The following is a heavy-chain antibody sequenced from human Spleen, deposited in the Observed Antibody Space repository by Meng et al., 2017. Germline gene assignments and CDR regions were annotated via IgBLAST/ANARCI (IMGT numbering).Heavy chain of an antibody. CDR2: INHSGST. CDR3: ARGPTTMAHDFDY. Sequence: HVHLLQWGAGLLTPSVTLSLTGVVSGGSFSDYYWSWIRQPPGKGLEWIGEINHSGSTNYNPSLESRATISVDTSQNNLSLKLSSVTAADSAVYYCARGPTTMAHDFDYWGQGTLVTVSS. J-gene: IGHJ4*02. D-gene: IGHD4-11*01. CDR1: GGSFSDYY. V-gene: IGHV4-34*01.